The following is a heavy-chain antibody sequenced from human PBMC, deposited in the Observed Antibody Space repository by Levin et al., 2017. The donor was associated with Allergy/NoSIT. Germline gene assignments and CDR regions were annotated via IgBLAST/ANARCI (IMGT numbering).Heavy chain of an antibody. V-gene: IGHV3-30*04. CDR2: ISYNGRNI. CDR1: GFNFNIYA. CDR3: ARGDRVGAILPFDF. Sequence: PGGSLRLSCAASGFNFNIYAMHWVRQAPGRGLEWVAVISYNGRNIEYIDSVKGRFTISRDNAKNTMSLQMNRLRAEDTAVYYCARGDRVGAILPFDFWGQGTLVTVSS. J-gene: IGHJ4*02. D-gene: IGHD1-26*01.